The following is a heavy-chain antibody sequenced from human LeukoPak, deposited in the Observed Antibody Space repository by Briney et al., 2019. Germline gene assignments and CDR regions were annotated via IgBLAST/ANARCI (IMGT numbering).Heavy chain of an antibody. V-gene: IGHV3-30-3*01. CDR3: ARGWDRDCTSTSYYIAYN. Sequence: GGSLRLSCAASGFIFSNYVMHWVRQPPGKGLEWVAVISYDGSNKYYADSVKGRFTISRDNSKNTLYLQMNSLRAEDTAVYYCARGWDRDCTSTSYYIAYNWGQGTLVSVSS. D-gene: IGHD2-2*01. CDR1: GFIFSNYV. CDR2: ISYDGSNK. J-gene: IGHJ4*02.